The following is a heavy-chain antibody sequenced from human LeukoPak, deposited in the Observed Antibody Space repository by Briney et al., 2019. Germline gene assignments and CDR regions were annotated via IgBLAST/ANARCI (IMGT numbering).Heavy chain of an antibody. V-gene: IGHV3-23*01. J-gene: IGHJ4*02. CDR2: ISGSGGST. D-gene: IGHD2-15*01. CDR3: AKQLVEGYYFDY. CDR1: GFTFSSYA. Sequence: GGSLRLSCAASGFTFSSYAMSWVRQAPGKGLEWVSAISGSGGSTYYADSVKGRFTISRDNSKNTLYLQMNSLIAEDTAVYYCAKQLVEGYYFDYWGQGTLVTVSS.